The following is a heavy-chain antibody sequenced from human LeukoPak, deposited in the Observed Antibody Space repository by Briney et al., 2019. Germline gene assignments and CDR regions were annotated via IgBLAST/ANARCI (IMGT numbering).Heavy chain of an antibody. V-gene: IGHV3-30*18. CDR2: ISYDGSNK. D-gene: IGHD3-10*01. Sequence: GGSLRLSCAASGFTFSRYGMHWVRQASGKGLEWVALISYDGSNKYYADSVKGRFTISRDNSKNTLYLQMNSLRPEDTAVYYCAKGAPYGSGSYPVDYWGQGTLVTVSS. CDR3: AKGAPYGSGSYPVDY. J-gene: IGHJ4*02. CDR1: GFTFSRYG.